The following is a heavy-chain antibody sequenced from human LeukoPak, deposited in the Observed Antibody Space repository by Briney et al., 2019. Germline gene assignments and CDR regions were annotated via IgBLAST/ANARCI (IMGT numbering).Heavy chain of an antibody. V-gene: IGHV4-59*01. J-gene: IGHJ6*02. CDR1: GGSIGSYY. D-gene: IGHD5-12*01. Sequence: SETLSLTCTVSGGSIGSYYWSWIRQPPGKGLEWIGYIYDSGSTNYNPSLKSRVTISVDTSKNQFSPKLSSVTAADTAVYYCARGGSGYDSFYYYGMDVWGQGTTVTVSS. CDR2: IYDSGST. CDR3: ARGGSGYDSFYYYGMDV.